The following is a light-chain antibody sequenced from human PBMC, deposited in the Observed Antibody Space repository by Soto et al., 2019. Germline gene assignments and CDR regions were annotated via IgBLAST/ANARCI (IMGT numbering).Light chain of an antibody. CDR2: DAS. V-gene: IGKV1-33*01. J-gene: IGKJ3*01. Sequence: DIQITKSPSSLSASVGDRVTITCQASQDISNYLNWYQQKPGKAPKLLIYDASNLETGVPSRFSGSGSGTDLTFTISSLQSEDIATYYCQQYDTLRVTFGLGTKVDIK. CDR3: QQYDTLRVT. CDR1: QDISNY.